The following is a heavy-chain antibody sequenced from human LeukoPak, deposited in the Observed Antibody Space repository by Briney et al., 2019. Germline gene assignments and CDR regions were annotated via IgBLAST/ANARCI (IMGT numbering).Heavy chain of an antibody. V-gene: IGHV1-18*01. CDR3: ARAGITCMDV. CDR1: GGTFSSYA. Sequence: GASLKVSCKASGGTFSSYAISWVRQAPGQGLEWMGWISAYNGNTNYAQKLQGRVTMTTDTSTSTAYMELRSLRSDDTAVYYCARAGITCMDVWGKGTTVTVSS. CDR2: ISAYNGNT. D-gene: IGHD3-10*01. J-gene: IGHJ6*03.